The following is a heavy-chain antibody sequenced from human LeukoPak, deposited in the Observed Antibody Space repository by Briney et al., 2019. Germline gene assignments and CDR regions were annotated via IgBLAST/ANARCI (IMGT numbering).Heavy chain of an antibody. J-gene: IGHJ4*02. V-gene: IGHV3-23*01. D-gene: IGHD5-24*01. CDR2: ISTTGGYT. Sequence: GGSLRLSCVGSGFSFSTYDMGWVRQTPGKGLEWVSAISTTGGYTEDADSVKGRFTISRDNSQNTLFLQMHSLRAEDTAVYYCAKKPATIKFPFDIWGQGALVTVSP. CDR3: AKKPATIKFPFDI. CDR1: GFSFSTYD.